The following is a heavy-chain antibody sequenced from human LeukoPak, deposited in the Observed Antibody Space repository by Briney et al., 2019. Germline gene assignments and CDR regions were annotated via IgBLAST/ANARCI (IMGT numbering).Heavy chain of an antibody. CDR2: IYYSGST. D-gene: IGHD1-1*01. J-gene: IGHJ5*02. V-gene: IGHV4-30-4*08. Sequence: PSETLSLTCTVSGGSISSGDYYWSWIRQPPGKGLEWIGYIYYSGSTYYNPSLKSRVTISVDTSKNQFSLKLSSVTAADTAVYYCARHTGTHNWFDPWGQGTLVTVSS. CDR1: GGSISSGDYY. CDR3: ARHTGTHNWFDP.